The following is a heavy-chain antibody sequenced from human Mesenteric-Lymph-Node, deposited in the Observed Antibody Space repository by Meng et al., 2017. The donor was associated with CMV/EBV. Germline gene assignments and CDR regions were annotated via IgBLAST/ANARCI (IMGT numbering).Heavy chain of an antibody. CDR3: ARVNVLRFLEWSPDFDY. D-gene: IGHD3-3*01. Sequence: GSLRLSCAVSGGSISSSNWWSWVRQPPGKGLEWIGEIYHSGSTNYNPSLKSRVTISVDKSKNQFSLKLSSVTAADTAVYYCARVNVLRFLEWSPDFDYWGQGTLVTVSS. CDR1: GGSISSSNW. J-gene: IGHJ4*02. CDR2: IYHSGST. V-gene: IGHV4-4*02.